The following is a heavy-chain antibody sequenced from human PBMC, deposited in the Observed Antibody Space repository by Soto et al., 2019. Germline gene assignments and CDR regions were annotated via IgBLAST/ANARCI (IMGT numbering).Heavy chain of an antibody. Sequence: SETLSLTCTVSGGSISSGDYYWSWIRQPPGKGLEWIGYIYYSGSTYYNPSLKSRVTISVDTSKNQFSLKLSSVTAADTAVYYWARGGATGGAFDYWGQGTLVTVSS. J-gene: IGHJ4*02. CDR3: ARGGATGGAFDY. CDR2: IYYSGST. CDR1: GGSISSGDYY. D-gene: IGHD1-26*01. V-gene: IGHV4-30-4*01.